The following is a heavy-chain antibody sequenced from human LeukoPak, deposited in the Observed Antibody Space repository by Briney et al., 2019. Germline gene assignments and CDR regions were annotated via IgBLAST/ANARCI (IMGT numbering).Heavy chain of an antibody. CDR3: TRRDTAMVNFNY. V-gene: IGHV3-73*01. CDR1: GFTFSGSA. D-gene: IGHD5-18*01. CDR2: IRSKANSYAT. J-gene: IGHJ4*02. Sequence: PGESLKLSCAASGFTFSGSAMHWVRQASGKGLEWVGRIRSKANSYATAYAASVKGRFTISRDDSKNTAYLQMNSLKTEDTAVYYCTRRDTAMVNFNYWGQGTLVTVSS.